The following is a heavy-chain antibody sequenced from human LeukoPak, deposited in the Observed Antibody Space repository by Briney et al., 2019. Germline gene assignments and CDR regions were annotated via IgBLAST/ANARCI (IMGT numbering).Heavy chain of an antibody. CDR2: ISYDGSNK. J-gene: IGHJ4*02. Sequence: GGSLRLSCAASGFTFSSYGMHWVRQAPGKGLEWVAVISYDGSNKYYADSVKGRFTIPRDNSKNTLYLQMNSLRAEDTAVYYCAKKGRFDYWGQGTLVTVSS. CDR3: AKKGRFDY. CDR1: GFTFSSYG. V-gene: IGHV3-30*18.